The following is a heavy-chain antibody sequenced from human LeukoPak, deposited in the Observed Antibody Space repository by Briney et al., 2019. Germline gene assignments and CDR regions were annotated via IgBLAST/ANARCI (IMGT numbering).Heavy chain of an antibody. D-gene: IGHD2-15*01. Sequence: PSETLSLTCAVYGGSFIGYYWTWVRQPPGKGLEWIGDINHSGNTNYNPSLKSRVTISVDTSKNQFSLKLSSVTAADTGVYYCARGYCSDERCPVFPSWGQGTLVTVSS. CDR1: GGSFIGYY. J-gene: IGHJ5*02. CDR2: INHSGNT. V-gene: IGHV4-34*01. CDR3: ARGYCSDERCPVFPS.